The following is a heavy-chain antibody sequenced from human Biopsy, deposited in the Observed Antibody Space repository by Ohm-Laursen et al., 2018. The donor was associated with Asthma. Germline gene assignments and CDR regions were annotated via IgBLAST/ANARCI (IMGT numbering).Heavy chain of an antibody. V-gene: IGHV3-30*04. D-gene: IGHD6-19*01. Sequence: SLRLSCAALRFTYEMHWVRQAPGKGLEWVAVISYDGSSIYYADSVKGRFTISRDNSKNTLSLQMNSLTAEDTAVYYCAKEGVAGTHIEDWGQGTLVTVSS. CDR1: RFTYE. CDR3: AKEGVAGTHIED. J-gene: IGHJ4*02. CDR2: ISYDGSSI.